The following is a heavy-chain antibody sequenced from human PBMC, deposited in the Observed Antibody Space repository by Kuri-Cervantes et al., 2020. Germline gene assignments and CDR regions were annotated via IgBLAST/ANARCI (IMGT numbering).Heavy chain of an antibody. Sequence: GESLKISCAASGFTFSSYGMHWVRQAPGKGLEWVXVIWYDGSNXYYADSVKGRFTISRDNSKNTLYXXMNSLRAEDTAVYYCARERNXDILTGYYTXGYFQHWGQGTLVTVSS. CDR2: IWYDGSNX. J-gene: IGHJ1*01. D-gene: IGHD3-9*01. CDR3: ARERNXDILTGYYTXGYFQH. V-gene: IGHV3-33*01. CDR1: GFTFSSYG.